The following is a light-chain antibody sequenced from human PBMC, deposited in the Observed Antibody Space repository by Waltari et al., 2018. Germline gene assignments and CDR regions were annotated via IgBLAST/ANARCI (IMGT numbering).Light chain of an antibody. V-gene: IGKV4-1*01. Sequence: DIVMTQSPDSMAVSLGERATINCKSSQSVLYNSNHKNYLAWYQQKPGQPPKLLIYWASTRQSGVPDRFSGGGSGTDFTLTISSLHAEDVAVYYCQQYYSSPRTFGQGTKVEIK. CDR2: WAS. CDR3: QQYYSSPRT. J-gene: IGKJ1*01. CDR1: QSVLYNSNHKNY.